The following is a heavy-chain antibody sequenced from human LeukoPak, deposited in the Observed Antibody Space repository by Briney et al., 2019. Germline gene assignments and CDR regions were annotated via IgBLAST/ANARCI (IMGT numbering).Heavy chain of an antibody. CDR1: GFTFDDYA. CDR3: AKARGGHFDY. V-gene: IGHV3-9*01. Sequence: GGSLRLSCAASGFTFDDYAMHWVRQAPGRGLEWVLGISWNSGSIGYADSVKGRFTISRDNAKNSLYLQMNSLRAEDTALYYCAKARGGHFDYWGQGTLVTVSS. J-gene: IGHJ4*02. D-gene: IGHD5-12*01. CDR2: ISWNSGSI.